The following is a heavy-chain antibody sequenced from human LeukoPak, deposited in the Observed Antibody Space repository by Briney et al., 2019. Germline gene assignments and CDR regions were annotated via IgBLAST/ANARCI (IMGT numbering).Heavy chain of an antibody. CDR2: INPNSGGT. D-gene: IGHD6-13*01. CDR1: GYTFTGYY. V-gene: IGHV1-2*02. Sequence: ASVKVSCKASGYTFTGYYMHWVRQAPGQGLEWMGWINPNSGGTNYAQKFQGRVTMTRDTSISTAYMELSRLRSDDTAVYYCARPWRKAAAGQGYYLDYWGREPWSPSPQ. J-gene: IGHJ4*02. CDR3: ARPWRKAAAGQGYYLDY.